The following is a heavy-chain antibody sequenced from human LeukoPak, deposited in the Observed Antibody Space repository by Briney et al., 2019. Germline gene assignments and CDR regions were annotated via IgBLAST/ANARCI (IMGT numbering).Heavy chain of an antibody. D-gene: IGHD2/OR15-2a*01. CDR1: GFTFSSYA. Sequence: PGGSLRLSCAASGFTFSSYAMHWVRQAPGKGLEWVAVISYDGSTKYYADSVKGRFTISRDNSKNTLYLQMNSLRAEDTAVYYCARDRRLSGFDPWGQGTLVTVSS. CDR3: ARDRRLSGFDP. CDR2: ISYDGSTK. J-gene: IGHJ5*02. V-gene: IGHV3-30*01.